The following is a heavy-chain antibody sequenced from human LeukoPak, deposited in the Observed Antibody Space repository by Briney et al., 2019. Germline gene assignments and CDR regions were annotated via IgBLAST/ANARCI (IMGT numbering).Heavy chain of an antibody. CDR1: GGSFSGYY. D-gene: IGHD3-10*01. J-gene: IGHJ4*02. CDR2: INHSGST. CDR3: ARRKTYYYGSGSYVFDY. V-gene: IGHV4-34*01. Sequence: SETLSLTCAVYGGSFSGYYWSWIRQPPGKGLEWIGEINHSGSTNDNPSLKSRVTISVDTSKNQFSLELSSVTAADTAVYYCARRKTYYYGSGSYVFDYWGQGTLVTVSS.